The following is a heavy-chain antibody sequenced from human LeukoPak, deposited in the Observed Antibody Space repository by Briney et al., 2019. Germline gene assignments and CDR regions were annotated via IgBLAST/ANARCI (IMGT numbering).Heavy chain of an antibody. CDR1: GFTFSSYA. D-gene: IGHD2-15*01. CDR3: ARGSLPPDY. CDR2: IYSGGST. Sequence: GGSLRLSCAASGFTFSSYAMSWVRQAPGKGLEWVSVIYSGGSTYYADSVKGRFTISRDNSQNTLYLQMNSLRAEDTAVYYCARGSLPPDYWGQGTLVTVSS. J-gene: IGHJ4*02. V-gene: IGHV3-66*01.